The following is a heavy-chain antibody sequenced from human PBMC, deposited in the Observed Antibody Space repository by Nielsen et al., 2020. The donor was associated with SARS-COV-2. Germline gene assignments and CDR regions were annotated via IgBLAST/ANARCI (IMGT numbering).Heavy chain of an antibody. Sequence: LSLTCAASGFTFSSYGMHWVRQAPGKGLEWVAVISYDGSNKYYADSVKGRFTISRDNSKNTLYLQMNSLRAEDTAVYYCAKDFDGSHSYAFDIWGQGTMVTVSS. CDR2: ISYDGSNK. J-gene: IGHJ3*02. D-gene: IGHD1-26*01. CDR1: GFTFSSYG. V-gene: IGHV3-30*18. CDR3: AKDFDGSHSYAFDI.